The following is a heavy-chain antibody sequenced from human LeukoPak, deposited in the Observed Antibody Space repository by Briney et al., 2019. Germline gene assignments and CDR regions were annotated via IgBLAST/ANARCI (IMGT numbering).Heavy chain of an antibody. CDR3: ARNKGLPFDY. D-gene: IGHD5-18*01. V-gene: IGHV1-2*02. Sequence: ASVKVSCKASGYTFTGYYIYWVRQAPGQGLEWMGWINPNSGTTNYAQKFQGRVTMTRDTSINTAYMQLSRLRSDDTAVYYCARNKGLPFDYWGQGTLVTVSS. J-gene: IGHJ4*02. CDR1: GYTFTGYY. CDR2: INPNSGTT.